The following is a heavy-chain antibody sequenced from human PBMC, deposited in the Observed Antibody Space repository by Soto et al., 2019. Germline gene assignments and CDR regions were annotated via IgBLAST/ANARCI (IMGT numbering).Heavy chain of an antibody. V-gene: IGHV1-69*02. Sequence: SVKVSCKASGGTFSRSTITWVRQAPGQGLEWMGRTISILGITNYAQKFQGRVTITADKSTSTAYMELSSLRSEDTAVYFCAKGNDDSGAFDIWGQGTMVTVSS. CDR1: GGTFSRST. D-gene: IGHD1-1*01. CDR3: AKGNDDSGAFDI. J-gene: IGHJ3*02. CDR2: TISILGIT.